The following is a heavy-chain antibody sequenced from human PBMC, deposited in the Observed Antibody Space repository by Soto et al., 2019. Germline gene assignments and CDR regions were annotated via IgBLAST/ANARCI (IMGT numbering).Heavy chain of an antibody. CDR2: IYYSGST. CDR3: ARSYYDSSGWPFSY. Sequence: SETLSLTCTVSGGSISSSSYYWSWIRQHPGKGLEWIGYIYYSGSTYYNPSLKSRVTISVDTSKNQFSLKLSSVTAADTAVYYCARSYYDSSGWPFSYWGQGTLVTVSS. V-gene: IGHV4-31*03. CDR1: GGSISSSSYY. J-gene: IGHJ4*02. D-gene: IGHD3-22*01.